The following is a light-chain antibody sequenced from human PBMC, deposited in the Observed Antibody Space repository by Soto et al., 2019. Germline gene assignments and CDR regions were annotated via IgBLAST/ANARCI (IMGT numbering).Light chain of an antibody. Sequence: QYALTQPASVSGSPGQSITISCTGTSSDVGGYNYVSWYQQHPGKAPKLMIYEVSNRPSGVSNRFSGSKSGNTASLTISGLQAEDEADYYCNSYAGTSYVFGTGTKVTVL. V-gene: IGLV2-14*01. J-gene: IGLJ1*01. CDR2: EVS. CDR1: SSDVGGYNY. CDR3: NSYAGTSYV.